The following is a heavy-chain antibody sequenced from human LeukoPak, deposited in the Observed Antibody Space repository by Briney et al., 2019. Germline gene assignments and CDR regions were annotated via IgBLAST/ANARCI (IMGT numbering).Heavy chain of an antibody. CDR2: VYHTGST. D-gene: IGHD4-17*01. CDR1: GDSIGSYS. Sequence: SETLSLTCTVSGDSIGSYSWNWIRQPPGKGLEWIGYVYHTGSTNYNPSLKSRYTISVDTSKNQFSLKLSSVTAADTAVYYCARDGAGPRHDYGDYTFDYWGQGALVSVSA. CDR3: ARDGAGPRHDYGDYTFDY. J-gene: IGHJ4*02. V-gene: IGHV4-59*01.